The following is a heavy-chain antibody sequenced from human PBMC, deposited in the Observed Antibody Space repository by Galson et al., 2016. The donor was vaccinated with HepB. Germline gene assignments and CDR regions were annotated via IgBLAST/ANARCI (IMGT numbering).Heavy chain of an antibody. J-gene: IGHJ4*02. D-gene: IGHD1-26*01. CDR3: ARQVGATHDH. CDR1: GYSFATYW. CDR2: IYPGDSAT. Sequence: SGAEVKKPGESLKISCQGSGYSFATYWIVWVRQMPGKGLEWMGIIYPGDSATTYSPSFQGQVTISAGKSISTAYLQWSSLKASDTAMYYCARQVGATHDHWGQGTLVTVSS. V-gene: IGHV5-51*01.